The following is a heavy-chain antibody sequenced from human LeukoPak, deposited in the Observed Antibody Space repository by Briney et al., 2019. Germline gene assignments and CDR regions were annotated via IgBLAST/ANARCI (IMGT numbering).Heavy chain of an antibody. CDR1: GGSISSSSYY. D-gene: IGHD6-13*01. CDR3: VRGLATAGTDY. J-gene: IGHJ4*02. Sequence: KPSETLSLTCTVSGGSISSSSYYWGWIRQPPGKGLEWIGSIYYVGSTYYNPSLKSRVTISADTSKNQFSLKVTSVTAADTAVYYCVRGLATAGTDYWAQGTLVTVSS. CDR2: IYYVGST. V-gene: IGHV4-39*01.